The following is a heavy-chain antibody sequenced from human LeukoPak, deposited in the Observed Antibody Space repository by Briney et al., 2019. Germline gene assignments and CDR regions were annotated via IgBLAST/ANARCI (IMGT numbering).Heavy chain of an antibody. CDR2: ISVSGSP. CDR1: GFTVSSNY. Sequence: GGSLRPSCAASGFTVSSNYMSWVRQAPGKGLEWVSGISVSGSPYYADSVKGRFTISRDNSKNTLFLQMNSLRVEDTAVYYCAKFPSIYGFSRPQDDAFDIWGQGTMVTVSS. J-gene: IGHJ3*02. CDR3: AKFPSIYGFSRPQDDAFDI. V-gene: IGHV3-53*01. D-gene: IGHD6-13*01.